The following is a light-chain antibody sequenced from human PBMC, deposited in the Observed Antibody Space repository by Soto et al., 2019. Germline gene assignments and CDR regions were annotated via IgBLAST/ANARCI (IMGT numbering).Light chain of an antibody. Sequence: DIQMTQSPSTLSASVGDRVAITCRASDNIVHWVAWYQQKPGKAPKLLIYKAANLADEVPSRFAGSGSGTDFTLTISRLEPEDFAVYHCQQYGRSPLTFGGGTKVDIK. CDR1: DNIVHW. V-gene: IGKV1-5*03. J-gene: IGKJ4*01. CDR2: KAA. CDR3: QQYGRSPLT.